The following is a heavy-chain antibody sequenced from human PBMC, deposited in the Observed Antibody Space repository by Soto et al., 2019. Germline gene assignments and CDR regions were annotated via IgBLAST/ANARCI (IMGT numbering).Heavy chain of an antibody. Sequence: ASVKVSCKASGYTFTGYYMHWVRQGPGQGLEWMGWINPNSGGTQYAQNFQGRVTMTRDTSITTAYMELSGLRSDDTAVFYCARQGSNGAYVYFAMDVWGQGTTVTVSS. CDR1: GYTFTGYY. J-gene: IGHJ6*02. D-gene: IGHD3-16*01. CDR3: ARQGSNGAYVYFAMDV. V-gene: IGHV1-2*02. CDR2: INPNSGGT.